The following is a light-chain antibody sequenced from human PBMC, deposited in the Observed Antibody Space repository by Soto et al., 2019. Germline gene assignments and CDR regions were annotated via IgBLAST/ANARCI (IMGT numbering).Light chain of an antibody. CDR2: DAS. J-gene: IGKJ5*01. Sequence: VLTRCPETPWLFLEGRATLSCRARQSVNTSLVWYQQKPGQAPRLLIHDASPRAAGIPARFSGSGFGTDFTLTISSLQPEDAAVYYCQQYSNWPPITFGQGTRLEIK. CDR1: QSVNTS. V-gene: IGKV3-11*01. CDR3: QQYSNWPPIT.